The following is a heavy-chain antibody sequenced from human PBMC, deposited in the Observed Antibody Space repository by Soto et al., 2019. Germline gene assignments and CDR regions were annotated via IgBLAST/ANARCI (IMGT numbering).Heavy chain of an antibody. J-gene: IGHJ4*02. CDR1: GFTFSNYW. D-gene: IGHD4-4*01. Sequence: EVQLVESGGGLVQPGGSLRLSCAASGFTFSNYWMTWVRQAPGKGLEWVANIKQDGSEKYYVDSVKGRFTISRDNAQNSLYLQMTSLRADDTAVYYCARERSHSKWGQGTLVTVSS. CDR3: ARERSHSK. V-gene: IGHV3-7*01. CDR2: IKQDGSEK.